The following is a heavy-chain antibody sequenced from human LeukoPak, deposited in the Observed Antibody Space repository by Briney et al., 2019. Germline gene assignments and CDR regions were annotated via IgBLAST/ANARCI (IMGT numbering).Heavy chain of an antibody. D-gene: IGHD6-19*01. V-gene: IGHV1-2*02. J-gene: IGHJ4*02. CDR1: GYTFTVYY. Sequence: ASVTVSFTASGYTFTVYYMHWVRRAPGQGQEWMGWINPNSGGTNYAQKFQGRVTMTRDTSISTAYMELSRLRSDDTAVYYCARWAKAVAGKELDYWGQGTLVTVSS. CDR3: ARWAKAVAGKELDY. CDR2: INPNSGGT.